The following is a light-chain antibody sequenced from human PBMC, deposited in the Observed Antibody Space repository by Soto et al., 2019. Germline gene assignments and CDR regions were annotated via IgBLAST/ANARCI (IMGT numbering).Light chain of an antibody. CDR3: SSYTSSSLLV. CDR2: EVS. CDR1: SSDVGDYNY. V-gene: IGLV2-14*01. J-gene: IGLJ1*01. Sequence: QSVLTQPASVSGSPGQSITISCTGTSSDVGDYNYVSWYQQHPGKAPKLMIYEVSNRPSGVSNRFSGSKSGNTASLTISGLQAEDEADYYCSSYTSSSLLVFGTGTKVTVL.